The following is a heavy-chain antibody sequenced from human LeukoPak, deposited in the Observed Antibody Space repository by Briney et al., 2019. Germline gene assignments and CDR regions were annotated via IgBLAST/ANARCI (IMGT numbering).Heavy chain of an antibody. D-gene: IGHD3-10*01. Sequence: GGSLRLSCTASGFTFGDYAMSWVRRAPGKGLEWVGFIRSKPYGGTTDYAASVKGRFTISRDDSKSIAYLQMNSLKTEDTAVYYCTRLFREVYYGSGSYWVDYWGQGTLVTVSS. CDR2: IRSKPYGGTT. CDR1: GFTFGDYA. J-gene: IGHJ4*02. CDR3: TRLFREVYYGSGSYWVDY. V-gene: IGHV3-49*04.